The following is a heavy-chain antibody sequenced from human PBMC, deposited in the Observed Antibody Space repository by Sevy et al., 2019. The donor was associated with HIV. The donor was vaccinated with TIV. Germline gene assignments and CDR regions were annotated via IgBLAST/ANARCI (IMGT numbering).Heavy chain of an antibody. CDR2: ISYDGSNK. D-gene: IGHD2-15*01. CDR3: TRGGCSGASCQLDY. CDR1: GFTFRNYA. J-gene: IGHJ4*02. V-gene: IGHV3-30-3*01. Sequence: SLRLSCGASGFTFRNYAMHWVRQAPGKGLERAAVISYDGSNKYYADSVKGRFTISRDNSKNTLYLQMNSLRDEDTAVYYCTRGGCSGASCQLDYWGQGTLVFVSS.